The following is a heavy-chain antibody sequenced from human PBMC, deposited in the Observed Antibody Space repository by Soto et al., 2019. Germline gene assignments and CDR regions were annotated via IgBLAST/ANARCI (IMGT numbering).Heavy chain of an antibody. D-gene: IGHD3-10*01. V-gene: IGHV3-23*01. J-gene: IGHJ4*02. CDR1: GFTFSSYA. CDR2: ISGSGGST. CDR3: ARRGSCSYYDY. Sequence: EVQLLESGGGLVQRGGSLRLSCVASGFTFSSYAMRSVRQAPGKGLEWVSAISGSGGSTYYADSVKGRFTISRDNSKNTLYLQMNSLRAEDTAVYYCARRGSCSYYDYWGQGTLVTVSS.